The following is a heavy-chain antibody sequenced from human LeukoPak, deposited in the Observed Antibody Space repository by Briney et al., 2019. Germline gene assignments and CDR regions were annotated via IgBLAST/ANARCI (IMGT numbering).Heavy chain of an antibody. CDR3: ARDAGAPNSRGWGGPDY. CDR1: GYTFTGYY. J-gene: IGHJ4*02. D-gene: IGHD6-19*01. Sequence: GASVNVSCKASGYTFTGYYMHWVRQAPGQGLEWMGWINPNSGGTNYAQKFQGWVTMARDTSISTAYMELSRLRSDNTAVYYCARDAGAPNSRGWGGPDYWGQGTLVTVSS. CDR2: INPNSGGT. V-gene: IGHV1-2*04.